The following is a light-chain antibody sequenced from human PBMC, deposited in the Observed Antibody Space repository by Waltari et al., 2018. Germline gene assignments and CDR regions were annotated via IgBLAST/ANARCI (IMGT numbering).Light chain of an antibody. J-gene: IGKJ4*01. CDR1: QSISNY. V-gene: IGKV3-11*01. CDR2: DTS. CDR3: HQRSDWGT. Sequence: EIVLTQSPANLSLSPGERATLSCRASQSISNYLAWYQQKRGQAPRLLLSDTSNRATGIPARFSGSGSGTEFTLTISSLEPEDFAVYYCHQRSDWGTFGGGTKVEI.